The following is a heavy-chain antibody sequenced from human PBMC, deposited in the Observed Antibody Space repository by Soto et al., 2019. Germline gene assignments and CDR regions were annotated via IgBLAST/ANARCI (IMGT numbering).Heavy chain of an antibody. Sequence: EVQLVESGGGLVKPGGSLRLSCAASGFTFSSYSMNWVRQAPGKGLEWVSSISSSSSYIYYADSVKGRFTISRDNAKNSLYLQMNSLRAEDTAVYYCAREWGIAARPVDYWGRGTLVTVSS. V-gene: IGHV3-21*01. J-gene: IGHJ4*02. D-gene: IGHD6-6*01. CDR2: ISSSSSYI. CDR1: GFTFSSYS. CDR3: AREWGIAARPVDY.